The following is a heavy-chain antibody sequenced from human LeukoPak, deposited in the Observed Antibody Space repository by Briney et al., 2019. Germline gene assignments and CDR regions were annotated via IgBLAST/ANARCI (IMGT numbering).Heavy chain of an antibody. D-gene: IGHD6-13*01. Sequence: SETLPLTCTVSGGSISSSSYYWGWIRQPPGKGLEWIGSIYYSGSTYYNPSLKSRVTISVDTSKNQFSLKLSSVTAADMAVYYCARVLYSSSWYGVYYFDYWGQGTLVTVSS. CDR1: GGSISSSSYY. V-gene: IGHV4-39*07. CDR3: ARVLYSSSWYGVYYFDY. CDR2: IYYSGST. J-gene: IGHJ4*02.